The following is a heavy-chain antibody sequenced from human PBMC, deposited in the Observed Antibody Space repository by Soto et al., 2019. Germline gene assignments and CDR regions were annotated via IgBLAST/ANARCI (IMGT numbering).Heavy chain of an antibody. CDR1: GFTFSSYA. D-gene: IGHD6-19*01. CDR3: AKGLVLGDY. Sequence: EVQLLESGRGLVQPGGSLRLSCAASGFTFSSYAMSWVRQAPGKGVEWVSAISGSGGSTYYADSVKGRFTITRDNSKNTLYLQVNGLSAEDTAVYYSAKGLVLGDYWGQGTLVTVSS. V-gene: IGHV3-23*01. J-gene: IGHJ4*02. CDR2: ISGSGGST.